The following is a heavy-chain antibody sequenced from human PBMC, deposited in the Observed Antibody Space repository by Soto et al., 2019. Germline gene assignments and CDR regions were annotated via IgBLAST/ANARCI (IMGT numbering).Heavy chain of an antibody. CDR1: GGSVSSGSYY. CDR3: ARVSGSLGWFDP. D-gene: IGHD6-13*01. Sequence: QVQLQESGPGLVKPSETLSLTCTVSGGSVSSGSYYWSWLRQPPGKGLEWIGYIYYSVSTNYNPSLKRRVTISVDTSKNQFSLKLSSVTAADTAVYYCARVSGSLGWFDPWGQGTLVTVSS. J-gene: IGHJ5*02. CDR2: IYYSVST. V-gene: IGHV4-61*01.